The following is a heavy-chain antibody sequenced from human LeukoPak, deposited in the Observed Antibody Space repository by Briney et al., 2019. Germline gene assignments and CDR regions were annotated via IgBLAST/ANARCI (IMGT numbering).Heavy chain of an antibody. V-gene: IGHV4-39*01. CDR1: GGSISSSTYY. Sequence: SETLSLTCIVSGGSISSSTYYWAWIRQTPVKGLEWIGSIYYSGSTYYNPSLKSRLTISVDTSNNQFSLRLTSVSAADTAVYYCAKAGGGGSCYKVGVCAFDIWGQGTMVTVSS. D-gene: IGHD2-15*01. J-gene: IGHJ3*02. CDR3: AKAGGGGSCYKVGVCAFDI. CDR2: IYYSGST.